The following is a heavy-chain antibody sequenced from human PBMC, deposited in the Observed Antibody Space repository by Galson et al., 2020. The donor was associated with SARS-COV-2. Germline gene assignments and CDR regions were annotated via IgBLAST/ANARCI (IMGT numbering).Heavy chain of an antibody. Sequence: GESLKTSCAASGIILENYAMHSVRQTPGKGLEYVSGITSDGGTTYYAKSRKDRFTISRDNSKNMLFLQLGSLREEDTAVYFCARGHVAVAAAPLYNWFDPWGQGTLVTVSS. CDR3: ARGHVAVAAAPLYNWFDP. D-gene: IGHD6-13*01. CDR1: GIILENYA. CDR2: ITSDGGTT. V-gene: IGHV3-64*01. J-gene: IGHJ5*02.